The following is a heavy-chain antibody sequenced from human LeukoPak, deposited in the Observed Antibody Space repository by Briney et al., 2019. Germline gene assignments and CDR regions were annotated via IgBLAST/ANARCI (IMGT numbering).Heavy chain of an antibody. CDR1: GYSISSGYY. CDR3: ARGYDSNYVPYNWFDP. J-gene: IGHJ5*02. Sequence: KPSETLSLTCTVSGYSISSGYYWGWIRQPPGKGLEWIGSIYHSGSTYYNPSLKRRVTISVDTSKNQFSLKLSSVTAADTAVYYCARGYDSNYVPYNWFDPWGQGTLVTVSS. D-gene: IGHD4-11*01. CDR2: IYHSGST. V-gene: IGHV4-38-2*02.